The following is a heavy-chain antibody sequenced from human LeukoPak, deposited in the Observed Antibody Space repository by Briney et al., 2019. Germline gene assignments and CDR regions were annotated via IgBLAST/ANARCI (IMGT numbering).Heavy chain of an antibody. CDR3: ARWPNRNPLDY. J-gene: IGHJ4*02. D-gene: IGHD1-20*01. V-gene: IGHV4-59*01. Sequence: SETLSLTCTVSGGSISSYYWSWIRQPPGKGLEWIGYIYYSGSTNYNPSLTSRVTISVDTSKNQFSLKLSSVTAADTAVYYCARWPNRNPLDYWGQGTLVTVSS. CDR2: IYYSGST. CDR1: GGSISSYY.